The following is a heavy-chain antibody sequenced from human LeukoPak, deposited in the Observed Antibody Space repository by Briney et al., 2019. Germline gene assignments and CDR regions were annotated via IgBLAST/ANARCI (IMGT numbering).Heavy chain of an antibody. Sequence: GGSLRLSCTASGFTFNDYYMSWIRQAPGKGLEWVSYISGSDNSLYYAESVKGRFTISRDNTKNSLYLQMNSLTAADTAVYYCARDPRYYDSGSYFWGQGTLVTVSS. J-gene: IGHJ4*02. V-gene: IGHV3-11*04. D-gene: IGHD3-10*01. CDR3: ARDPRYYDSGSYF. CDR2: ISGSDNSL. CDR1: GFTFNDYY.